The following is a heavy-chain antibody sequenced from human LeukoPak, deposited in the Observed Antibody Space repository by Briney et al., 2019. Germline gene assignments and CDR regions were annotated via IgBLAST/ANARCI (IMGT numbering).Heavy chain of an antibody. CDR2: ISSDGGNK. J-gene: IGHJ4*02. CDR3: ARALGQPHPH. CDR1: AFTFSSYA. V-gene: IGHV3-30*14. Sequence: SLRLSCAASAFTFSSYARRWVRQAPGKGLDWVAVISSDGGNKFYSDSVKGRFTISSENSQNTPYLPLTSLTTDDPAVSYCARALGQPHPHWGQGTLVTVYS. D-gene: IGHD6-13*01.